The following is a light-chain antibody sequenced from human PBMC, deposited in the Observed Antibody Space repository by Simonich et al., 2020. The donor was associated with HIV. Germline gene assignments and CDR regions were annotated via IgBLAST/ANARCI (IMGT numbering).Light chain of an antibody. Sequence: QSVLTQPPSVSGAPGQRVTISCTGSSSNIGAGYDVHWYQQLPGTAPKLLLYGNINRPSGGPARVSGSKSGHSASLAITGLQAEDEADEYCQSYDSSLSGVFGGGTQLTVL. CDR2: GNI. CDR3: QSYDSSLSGV. J-gene: IGLJ7*01. V-gene: IGLV1-40*01. CDR1: SSNIGAGYD.